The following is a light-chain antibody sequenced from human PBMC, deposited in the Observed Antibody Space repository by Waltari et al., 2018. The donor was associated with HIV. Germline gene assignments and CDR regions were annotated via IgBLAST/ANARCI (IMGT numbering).Light chain of an antibody. Sequence: DIQLTQSPSTLSASVGDTVVITCRASQSIDNWLAWYQQKPGSAPRLLVSRTSLLESGVSSRFRGSGSGTEFTLTSMSLQPDDIGTYYCQQYSNHYAFGQGTRVE. J-gene: IGKJ2*01. CDR2: RTS. V-gene: IGKV1-5*03. CDR1: QSIDNW. CDR3: QQYSNHYA.